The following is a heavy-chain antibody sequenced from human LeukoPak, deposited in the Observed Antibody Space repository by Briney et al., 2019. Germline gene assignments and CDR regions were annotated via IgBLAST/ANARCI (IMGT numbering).Heavy chain of an antibody. CDR1: GFTFSTYA. D-gene: IGHD2-15*01. CDR3: AKDGPNCSGGSCYPRPEYFQH. V-gene: IGHV3-23*01. CDR2: ISGSGGST. Sequence: GGSLRLSCAASGFTFSTYAMGWVRQAPGKGLEWVSAISGSGGSTYYADSVKGRFTISRDNSKNTLYLQMNSLRAEDTAVYYCAKDGPNCSGGSCYPRPEYFQHWGQGTLVTFSS. J-gene: IGHJ1*01.